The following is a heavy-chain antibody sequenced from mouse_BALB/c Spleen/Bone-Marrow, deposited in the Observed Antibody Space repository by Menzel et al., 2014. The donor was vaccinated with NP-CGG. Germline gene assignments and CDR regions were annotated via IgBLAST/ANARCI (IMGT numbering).Heavy chain of an antibody. CDR2: IWAGGST. CDR1: GFSLTSYG. V-gene: IGHV2-9*02. Sequence: VQVVESGPGLVSPSQSLSITCTVSGFSLTSYGVHWVRQPPGKVLEWLGVIWAGGSTNYNSALMSRLSISKDNSKSQVFLKMNSLQTDDTAMYYCARGSYYEGAMDYWGQGTSVTVSS. J-gene: IGHJ4*01. CDR3: ARGSYYEGAMDY. D-gene: IGHD1-1*01.